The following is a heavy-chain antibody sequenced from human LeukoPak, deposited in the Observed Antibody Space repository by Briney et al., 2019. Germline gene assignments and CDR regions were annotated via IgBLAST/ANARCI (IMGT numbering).Heavy chain of an antibody. D-gene: IGHD3/OR15-3a*01. CDR1: GGSISSGGYS. CDR3: ARRRTGDYFDY. Sequence: SQTLSLTCAVSGGSISSGGYSWSWIRQPPGKGLEWIGYIYHSGSTYYNPSLKSRVTISVDRSKNQFSLKLTFVTAADTAVYYCARRRTGDYFDYWGQGTLVTVSS. V-gene: IGHV4-30-2*01. J-gene: IGHJ4*02. CDR2: IYHSGST.